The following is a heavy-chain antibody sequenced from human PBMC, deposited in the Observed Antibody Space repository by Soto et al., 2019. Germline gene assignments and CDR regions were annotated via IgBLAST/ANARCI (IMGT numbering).Heavy chain of an antibody. V-gene: IGHV3-48*03. CDR1: GFTFSSYE. CDR3: SRGLIFGVVKPSS. J-gene: IGHJ1*01. Sequence: PGGSLRLSCAASGFTFSSYEMNWVRQAPGKGLEWVSYISSSGSTIYYADSVKGRFTISRDNAKNSLYLKMNSLRAEDTAVYYCSRGLIFGVVKPSSRAQGTLVIVSA. CDR2: ISSSGSTI. D-gene: IGHD3-3*01.